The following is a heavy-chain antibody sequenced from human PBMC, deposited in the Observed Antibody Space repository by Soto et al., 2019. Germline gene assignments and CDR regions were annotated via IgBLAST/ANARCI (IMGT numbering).Heavy chain of an antibody. J-gene: IGHJ4*01. Sequence: ASVKVSCKASGYSFTAYCVHWVRQAPGQGLEWMGWINPNSGGTNYAQRFQGRVAMTTDTSTNTAYMELNSLKSDDTALYFCARSSGTYSDFDYWGQGPHVTLST. CDR1: GYSFTAYC. V-gene: IGHV1-2*02. CDR2: INPNSGGT. D-gene: IGHD1-26*01. CDR3: ARSSGTYSDFDY.